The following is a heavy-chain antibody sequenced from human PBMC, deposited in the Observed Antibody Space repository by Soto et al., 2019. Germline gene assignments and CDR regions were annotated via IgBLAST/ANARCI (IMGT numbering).Heavy chain of an antibody. D-gene: IGHD3-22*01. V-gene: IGHV4-61*08. CDR3: ARVLGDYYDSGGYHPVYYFDY. CDR2: IYSSGST. CDR1: DGSFRSGDYY. J-gene: IGHJ4*02. Sequence: SETLSLTCTVSDGSFRSGDYYWNWILQPPGKGLEWIGNIYSSGSTNYNPALKSRPTISADKSKKQVSLRLSSVTAADTAIYYCARVLGDYYDSGGYHPVYYFDYWGQGALVTVSS.